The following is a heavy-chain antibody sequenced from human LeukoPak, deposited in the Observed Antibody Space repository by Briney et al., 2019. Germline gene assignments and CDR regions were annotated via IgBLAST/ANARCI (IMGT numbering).Heavy chain of an antibody. CDR3: AKGTREAPRGYFDY. V-gene: IGHV3-9*02. CDR1: GFTPDDYA. J-gene: IGHJ4*02. Sequence: PGGSLRLSCAASGFTPDDYAMHWVRQAPGEGLGWVSGISWNSGSIGYADSVKGRFTISRDNAKNSLYLQMNSLRAEDTALYYCAKGTREAPRGYFDYWGQGTLVTVSS. D-gene: IGHD3-10*01. CDR2: ISWNSGSI.